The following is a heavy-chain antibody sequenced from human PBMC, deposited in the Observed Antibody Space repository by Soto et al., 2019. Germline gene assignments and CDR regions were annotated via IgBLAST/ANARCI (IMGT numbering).Heavy chain of an antibody. CDR2: ISGSGDST. D-gene: IGHD1-26*01. Sequence: EVQLLESGGGLVQPGGSLRLSCAASGFTFSSYAMRWVRQAPVKGLEWVSAISGSGDSTYYAVSVKGRFTISRENSKNTLYLQMKSMRAKDTAVYYCARRGSGSYYDYWGQGTLVTVSS. J-gene: IGHJ4*02. CDR3: ARRGSGSYYDY. CDR1: GFTFSSYA. V-gene: IGHV3-23*01.